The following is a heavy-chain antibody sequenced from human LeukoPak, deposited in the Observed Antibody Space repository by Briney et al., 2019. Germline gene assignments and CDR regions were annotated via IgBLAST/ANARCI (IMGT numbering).Heavy chain of an antibody. CDR2: ISWDGGST. D-gene: IGHD4-17*01. Sequence: PGGSLRLSCAASGFTFDDYAMHWVRQAPGKGLEWVSLISWDGGSTYYADSVKGRFTISRDNSKNSLYLQMNSLRAEDTALYYCATGGTDYGDYKLDYWGQGTLVTVSS. V-gene: IGHV3-43D*03. CDR1: GFTFDDYA. CDR3: ATGGTDYGDYKLDY. J-gene: IGHJ4*02.